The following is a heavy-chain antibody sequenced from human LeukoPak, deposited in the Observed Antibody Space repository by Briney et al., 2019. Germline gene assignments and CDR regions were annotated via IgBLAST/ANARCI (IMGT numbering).Heavy chain of an antibody. D-gene: IGHD6-19*01. J-gene: IGHJ4*02. CDR2: IYYSGST. V-gene: IGHV4-61*01. CDR1: GGSVSSGSYY. Sequence: PSETLSLTCTVSGGSVSSGSYYWSWIRQPPGKGLEWIGYIYYSGSTNYYPSLKSRVTISVDTSKNQFSLKLSSVTAADTAVYYCARVIGSSGWYLGFDYWGQGTLVTVSS. CDR3: ARVIGSSGWYLGFDY.